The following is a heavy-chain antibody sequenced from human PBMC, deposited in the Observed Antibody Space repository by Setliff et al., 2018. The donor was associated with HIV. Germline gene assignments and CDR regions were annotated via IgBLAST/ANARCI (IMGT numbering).Heavy chain of an antibody. Sequence: GGSLRLSCAASGFTFSSYAMSWVRQTPEKGLEWVSIITSGGSTYYADSAKGRCIISRDNSQNTLYLQMNSLRADDTAIYYCAKGFRPVDTALVSGPTYWGQGIRVTVSS. CDR2: ITSGGST. D-gene: IGHD5-18*01. J-gene: IGHJ4*02. V-gene: IGHV3-23*01. CDR1: GFTFSSYA. CDR3: AKGFRPVDTALVSGPTY.